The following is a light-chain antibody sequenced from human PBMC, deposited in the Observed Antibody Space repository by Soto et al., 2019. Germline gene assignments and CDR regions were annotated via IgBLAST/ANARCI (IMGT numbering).Light chain of an antibody. CDR1: QSVDSN. CDR2: GAS. V-gene: IGKV3D-15*01. J-gene: IGKJ2*01. Sequence: EIVMTQSPATLSVSPGERATLSCRASQSVDSNLAWYQQKPGQAPRLLIFGASTRATGIPARFSGSGSGTDFTLTISSLQSEDFGVYFCQQYNTYPYTFGQGTRLEIK. CDR3: QQYNTYPYT.